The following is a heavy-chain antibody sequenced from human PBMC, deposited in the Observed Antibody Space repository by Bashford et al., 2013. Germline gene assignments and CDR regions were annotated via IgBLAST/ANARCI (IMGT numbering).Heavy chain of an antibody. Sequence: VASVKVSCKASGGTFSSYAISWVRQAPGQGLEWMGRIIPILGIANYAQKFQGRVTITADKSTSTAYMELSSLRSEDTAVYYCARDGRSNYYYDSSGYFARWGQGTLVTVSS. CDR3: ARDGRSNYYYDSSGYFAR. V-gene: IGHV1-69*04. J-gene: IGHJ4*02. D-gene: IGHD3-22*01. CDR1: GGTFSSYA. CDR2: IIPILGIA.